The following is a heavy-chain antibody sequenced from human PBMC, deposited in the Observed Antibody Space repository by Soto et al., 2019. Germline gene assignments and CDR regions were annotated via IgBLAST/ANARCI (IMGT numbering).Heavy chain of an antibody. CDR3: ARGSRAAGIPGYYGMDV. CDR2: INAGNGNT. D-gene: IGHD6-13*01. V-gene: IGHV1-3*01. J-gene: IGHJ6*02. Sequence: ASVKVSCKASGYTFTSYAMHWVRQAPGQRLEWMGWINAGNGNTKYSQKFQGRVTITRDTSASTAYMELSSLRSEDTAVYYCARGSRAAGIPGYYGMDVWGQGTTVTVSS. CDR1: GYTFTSYA.